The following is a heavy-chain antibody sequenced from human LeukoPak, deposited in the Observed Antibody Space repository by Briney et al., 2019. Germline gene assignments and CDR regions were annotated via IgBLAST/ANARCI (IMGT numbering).Heavy chain of an antibody. Sequence: AAVKVSCKASGYTFTGYYMHWVRQAPGQGLEWMGWINPNSGGTNYAQKFQGRVTMTRDTSISTAYMELSRLRSDDTAVYYCARDFPYCSITSCYRDDYWGQGTLVTVSS. CDR1: GYTFTGYY. V-gene: IGHV1-2*02. CDR3: ARDFPYCSITSCYRDDY. J-gene: IGHJ4*02. D-gene: IGHD2-2*01. CDR2: INPNSGGT.